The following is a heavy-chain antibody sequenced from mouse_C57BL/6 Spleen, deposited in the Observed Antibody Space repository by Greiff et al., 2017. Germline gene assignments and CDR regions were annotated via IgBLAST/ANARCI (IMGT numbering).Heavy chain of an antibody. CDR2: IYPRDGST. CDR1: GYTFTDHT. V-gene: IGHV1-78*01. J-gene: IGHJ1*03. CDR3: ARRDGYYGYFDV. Sequence: QVQLQQSDAELVKPGASVKISCKVSGYTFTDHTIHWMKQRPEQGLEWIGYIYPRDGSTKYNEKFKGKATLATDKSSSTTYMQLNSLTSEDSAVYFSARRDGYYGYFDVWGTGTAVTVAS. D-gene: IGHD2-3*01.